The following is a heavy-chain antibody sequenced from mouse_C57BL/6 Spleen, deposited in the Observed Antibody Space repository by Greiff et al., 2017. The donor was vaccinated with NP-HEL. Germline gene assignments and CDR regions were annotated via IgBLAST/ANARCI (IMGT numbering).Heavy chain of an antibody. V-gene: IGHV1-69*01. CDR2: IDPSDSYT. CDR1: SYTFTSYW. D-gene: IGHD2-1*01. CDR3: ARSGGNYGAMDY. J-gene: IGHJ4*01. Sequence: VQLQQPGAELVMPGASVKLSCKASSYTFTSYWMHWVKQRPGQGLEWIGEIDPSDSYTNYNQKFKGKSTLTVDKSSSTAYMQLSSLTSEDSAVYYCARSGGNYGAMDYWGQGPSVTVSS.